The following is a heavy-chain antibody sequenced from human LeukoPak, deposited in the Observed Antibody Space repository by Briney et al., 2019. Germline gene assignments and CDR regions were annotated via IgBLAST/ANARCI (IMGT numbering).Heavy chain of an antibody. CDR2: INHSGIT. V-gene: IGHV4-34*01. CDR3: AYEAAAGVY. D-gene: IGHD6-13*01. Sequence: SETLSLTCAVYGGSFSGYYWSWIRQPPGKELNWIGEINHSGITNYNPSLKSRVTISVDTSKNQFSLKVSSVTAADTAVYYCAYEAAAGVYWGQGTLVTVPS. CDR1: GGSFSGYY. J-gene: IGHJ4*02.